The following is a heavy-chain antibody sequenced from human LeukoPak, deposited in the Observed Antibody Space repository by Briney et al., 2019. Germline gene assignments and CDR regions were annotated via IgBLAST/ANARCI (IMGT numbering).Heavy chain of an antibody. V-gene: IGHV3-23*01. D-gene: IGHD6-13*01. CDR1: GFTFSSYA. J-gene: IGHJ3*02. Sequence: GGSLRLSCTASGFTFSSYAMSWVRQAPGKGLECVSVISGSGDGTNYVDSVRGRFTISRDNSKNTLYLQMNSLRAEDTAVYYCARSWSSAFDIWGQGTMVTVTS. CDR2: ISGSGDGT. CDR3: ARSWSSAFDI.